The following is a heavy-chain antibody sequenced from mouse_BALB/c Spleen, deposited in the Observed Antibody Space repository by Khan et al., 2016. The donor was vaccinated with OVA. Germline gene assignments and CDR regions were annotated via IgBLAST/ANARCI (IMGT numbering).Heavy chain of an antibody. Sequence: EVQLVESGGGLVQPGGSRKLSCTASGFTFSSYGMHWVRQALEKGLEWVAYISGDSSTIYYADTVKGRFTISRDNPKNTLFLQMTSLMSEDTARYYCATSYFYGYYFDYWGPGTTLTVSS. J-gene: IGHJ2*01. CDR1: GFTFSSYG. D-gene: IGHD1-1*01. V-gene: IGHV5-17*02. CDR3: ATSYFYGYYFDY. CDR2: ISGDSSTI.